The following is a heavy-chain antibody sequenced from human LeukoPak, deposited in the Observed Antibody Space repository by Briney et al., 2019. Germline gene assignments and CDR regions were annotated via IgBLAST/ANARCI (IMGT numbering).Heavy chain of an antibody. J-gene: IGHJ3*02. CDR1: GGSISSYY. V-gene: IGHV4-59*01. Sequence: SETLSLTCTVSGGSISSYYWSWIRQPPGKGLEWIGYIYYSGSTNYNPSLKSRVPISVDTSKNQFSLKLSSVTAADTAVYYCASLGPHDAFDIWGQGTMVTVSS. CDR3: ASLGPHDAFDI. CDR2: IYYSGST.